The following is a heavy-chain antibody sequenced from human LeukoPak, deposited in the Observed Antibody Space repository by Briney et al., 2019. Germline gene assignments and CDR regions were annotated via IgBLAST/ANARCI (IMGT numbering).Heavy chain of an antibody. CDR2: INSDGSST. CDR3: ARVTTYYDFWSGYAVDY. V-gene: IGHV3-74*01. D-gene: IGHD3-3*01. J-gene: IGHJ4*02. CDR1: GFTFSSYS. Sequence: GGSLRLSCAASGFTFSSYSMNWVRQAPGKGLVWVSRINSDGSSTSYADSVKGRFTISRDNAKNTLYLQMNSLRAEDTAVYYCARVTTYYDFWSGYAVDYWGQGTLVTVSS.